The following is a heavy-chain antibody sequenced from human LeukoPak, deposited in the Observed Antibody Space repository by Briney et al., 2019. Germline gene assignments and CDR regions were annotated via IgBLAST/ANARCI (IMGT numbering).Heavy chain of an antibody. D-gene: IGHD1-26*01. CDR1: GGSISSYY. CDR3: ARTLVGATFEFDY. V-gene: IGHV4-59*12. CDR2: IYYSGST. J-gene: IGHJ4*02. Sequence: SETLSLICTVSGGSISSYYWSWIRQPPGKGLEWIGYIYYSGSTNYKSSLKSRVTISVDTSKNQFSLKLSSVTAADTAVYYCARTLVGATFEFDYWGQGTLVTVSS.